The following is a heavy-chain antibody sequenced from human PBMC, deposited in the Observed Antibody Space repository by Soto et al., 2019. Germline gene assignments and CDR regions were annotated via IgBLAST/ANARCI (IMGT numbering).Heavy chain of an antibody. CDR2: IIPIFGTA. J-gene: IGHJ6*02. Sequence: QVQLVQSGAEVKKPGSSVKVSCKASGGTFSSYAISWVRQAPGQGLEWMGGIIPIFGTANYAQKFQGRVTITADESTSTAYMELSSLRSKDTAVYYCARGPTYYYGSARYYYYGMDVWGQGTTVTVSS. CDR3: ARGPTYYYGSARYYYYGMDV. D-gene: IGHD3-10*01. V-gene: IGHV1-69*01. CDR1: GGTFSSYA.